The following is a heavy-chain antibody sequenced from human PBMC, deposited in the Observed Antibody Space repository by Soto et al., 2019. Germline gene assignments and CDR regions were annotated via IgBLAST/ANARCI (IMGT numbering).Heavy chain of an antibody. CDR1: GVSVSPYY. CDR2: IYYDGTT. CDR3: ARGRHWLDY. V-gene: IGHV4-59*02. J-gene: IGHJ4*02. D-gene: IGHD6-19*01. Sequence: QVQLQESGPELVKPSATLSLTCTVSGVSVSPYYWSWVRQPPGKGLEWIAYIYYDGTTNYNPSLKSRVTRSVDTSKNQFSLKLTSVTAADTAVYYCARGRHWLDYWGQGTLLTVSS.